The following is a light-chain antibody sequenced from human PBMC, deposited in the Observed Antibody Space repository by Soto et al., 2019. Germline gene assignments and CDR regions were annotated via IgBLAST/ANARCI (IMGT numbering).Light chain of an antibody. CDR3: QQRSNWPQLT. Sequence: EIVLTQSPATLSLSPGEIATLSCSASQSVSSYLAWYQQKPGQAPRLLIYDASNRATGIPARFSGSGSGTDFTLTISSLEPEDFAVYYCQQRSNWPQLTFGGGTKVDIK. CDR2: DAS. V-gene: IGKV3-11*01. CDR1: QSVSSY. J-gene: IGKJ4*01.